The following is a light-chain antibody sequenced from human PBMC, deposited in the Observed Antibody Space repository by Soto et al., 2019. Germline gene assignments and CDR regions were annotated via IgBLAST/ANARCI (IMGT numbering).Light chain of an antibody. V-gene: IGKV3-20*01. CDR3: QQYRSLPRT. J-gene: IGKJ1*01. CDR1: QTVRSNY. CDR2: EAS. Sequence: ENVLTQSPGTLSLSPGERATLSCRASQTVRSNYLAWYQQKPGQTPRLLIYEASSRFTGIPDRFTGSGSGTDFTLTINRLEPEDFAIYFCQQYRSLPRTFGQGSKVEVK.